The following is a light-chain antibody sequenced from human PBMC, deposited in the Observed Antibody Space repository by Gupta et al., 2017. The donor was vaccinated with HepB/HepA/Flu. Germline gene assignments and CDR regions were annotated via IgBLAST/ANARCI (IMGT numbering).Light chain of an antibody. V-gene: IGLV2-23*02. Sequence: QSALPQPASVSGSPGQSITISCTGTSSDVGSYNLVSSYQQHTGNAHKLMIYEVSKRPSGVSSRFSGSKCGNTASMTISEREDEDEADYYCCSDAGSSTLVFGGGTKLTVL. CDR1: SSDVGSYNL. CDR2: EVS. J-gene: IGLJ2*01. CDR3: CSDAGSSTLV.